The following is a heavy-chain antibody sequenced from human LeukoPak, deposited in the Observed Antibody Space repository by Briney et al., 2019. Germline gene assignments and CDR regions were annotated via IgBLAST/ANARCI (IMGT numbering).Heavy chain of an antibody. CDR2: INPNSGGT. CDR1: GYTFTGYY. CDR3: ARDSGDLYGSSFDY. V-gene: IGHV1-2*02. J-gene: IGHJ4*02. Sequence: ASVKVSCKASGYTFTGYYMHWARQAPGQGLEWMGWINPNSGGTNYAQKFQGRVTMTRDTSISTAYMELSRLRSDDTAVYYCARDSGDLYGSSFDYWGQGTLVTVSS. D-gene: IGHD6-6*01.